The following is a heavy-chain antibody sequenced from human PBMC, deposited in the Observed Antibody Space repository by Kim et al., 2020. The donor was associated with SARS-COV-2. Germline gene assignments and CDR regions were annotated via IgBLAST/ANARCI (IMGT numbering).Heavy chain of an antibody. J-gene: IGHJ4*02. CDR1: GYTFTSYG. V-gene: IGHV1-18*01. D-gene: IGHD3-10*01. Sequence: ASVKVSCKASGYTFTSYGISWVRQAPGQGLEWMGWISAYNGNTNYAQKLQGRVTMTTDTSTSTAYMELRSLRSDDTAVYYCARDLGYYYGSGSNNYFDYWGQGTLVTVSS. CDR2: ISAYNGNT. CDR3: ARDLGYYYGSGSNNYFDY.